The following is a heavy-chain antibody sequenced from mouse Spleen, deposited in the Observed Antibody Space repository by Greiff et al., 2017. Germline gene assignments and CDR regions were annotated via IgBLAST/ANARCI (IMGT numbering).Heavy chain of an antibody. Sequence: EVQLVESGGGLVQPGGSLKLSCATSGFTFSDYYMYWVRQTPEKRLEWVAYISNGGGSTYYPDTVKGRFTISRDNAKNTLYLQMSRLKSEDTAMYYCATTVVATDYYAMDYWGQGTSVTVSS. J-gene: IGHJ4*01. CDR2: ISNGGGST. CDR3: ATTVVATDYYAMDY. D-gene: IGHD1-1*01. V-gene: IGHV5-12*02. CDR1: GFTFSDYY.